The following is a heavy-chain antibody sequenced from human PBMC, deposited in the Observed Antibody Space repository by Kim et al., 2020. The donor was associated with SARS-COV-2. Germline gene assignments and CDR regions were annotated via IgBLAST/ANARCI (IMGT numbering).Heavy chain of an antibody. CDR2: IYYSGST. CDR1: GGSISSSSYY. D-gene: IGHD2-15*01. V-gene: IGHV4-39*01. Sequence: SETLSLTCTVSGGSISSSSYYWGWIRQPPGKGLEWIGSIYYSGSTYYNPSLKSRVTISVDTSKNQFSLKLSSVTAADTAVYYCARHPIRLGYCSGGSCYLIWGEGTLVTLSS. J-gene: IGHJ4*02. CDR3: ARHPIRLGYCSGGSCYLI.